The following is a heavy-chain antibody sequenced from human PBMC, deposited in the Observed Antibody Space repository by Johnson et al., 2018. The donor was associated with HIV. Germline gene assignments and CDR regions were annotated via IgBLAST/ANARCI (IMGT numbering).Heavy chain of an antibody. Sequence: VQLVESAGGLVKPGGSLRLSCAASGFTFSSYDMHWVRQATGKGLEWVSAIGTAGDTYYPGSVKGRFTIARENAKNSLYLQMNSLRAEDTAVYYCARTDSAPAHDAFDIWGQGTMVTVSS. D-gene: IGHD4-11*01. CDR1: GFTFSSYD. CDR2: IGTAGDT. J-gene: IGHJ3*02. CDR3: ARTDSAPAHDAFDI. V-gene: IGHV3-13*01.